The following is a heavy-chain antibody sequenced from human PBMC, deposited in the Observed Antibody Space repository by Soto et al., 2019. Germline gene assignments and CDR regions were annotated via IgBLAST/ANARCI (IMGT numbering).Heavy chain of an antibody. J-gene: IGHJ4*02. V-gene: IGHV3-30-3*01. D-gene: IGHD6-19*01. CDR3: ASTYPAVAGTVFDY. CDR1: GFTFSSYA. Sequence: QVQLVESGGGVVQPGRSLRLSCAASGFTFSSYAMHWVRQAPGKGLEWVAVISYDGSNKYYADSVKGRFTISRDNSKNTLYLQMNRLRADDTAGYYCASTYPAVAGTVFDYWGQGTLVTGSS. CDR2: ISYDGSNK.